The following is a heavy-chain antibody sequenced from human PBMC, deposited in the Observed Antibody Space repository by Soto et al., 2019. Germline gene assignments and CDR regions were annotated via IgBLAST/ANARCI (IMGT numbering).Heavy chain of an antibody. J-gene: IGHJ4*02. D-gene: IGHD4-17*01. CDR3: AKASPVTSYSYFDY. CDR2: IYYSGST. Sequence: PSETLSLTCTVSGGSISSYYWSWIRQPPGKGLEWIGYIYYSGSTNYNPSLKSRVTISVDTSKNQFSLKLSSVTAADTAVYYCAKASPVTSYSYFDYWGQGTLVTVYS. V-gene: IGHV4-59*01. CDR1: GGSISSYY.